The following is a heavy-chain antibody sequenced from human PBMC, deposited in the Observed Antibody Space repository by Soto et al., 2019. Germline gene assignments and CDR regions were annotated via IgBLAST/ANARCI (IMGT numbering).Heavy chain of an antibody. V-gene: IGHV3-23*01. Sequence: EVQLLESGGGLVQPGGSLRLSCAASGFTFSSYAMSWVRQAPGKGLEWVSAISGSGGSTYYADSVKGRFTISRDNSKNTLYLQMNSLRAEDTAVYYCAKSLGPNFVATRGEQAFDYWGQGTLVTVSS. CDR2: ISGSGGST. D-gene: IGHD5-12*01. CDR3: AKSLGPNFVATRGEQAFDY. CDR1: GFTFSSYA. J-gene: IGHJ4*02.